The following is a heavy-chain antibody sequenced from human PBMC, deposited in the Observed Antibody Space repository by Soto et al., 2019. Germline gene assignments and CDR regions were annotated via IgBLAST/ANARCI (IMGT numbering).Heavy chain of an antibody. CDR3: ARTPRS. CDR1: GGPISSGGCY. D-gene: IGHD2-15*01. V-gene: IGHV4-31*03. Sequence: QVQLQESAPGLVKPSQTLSLTCTVSGGPISSGGCYWSWIRQQPGKAMEWIGYLYYRGSTYYHPCLPSRVTIAVDTSKNQSSLQLSSVTAADTAVYYCARTPRSWGQGTLVTVSS. CDR2: LYYRGST. J-gene: IGHJ4*02.